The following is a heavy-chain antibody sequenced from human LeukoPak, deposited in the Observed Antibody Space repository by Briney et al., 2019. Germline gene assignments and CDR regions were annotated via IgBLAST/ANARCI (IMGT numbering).Heavy chain of an antibody. CDR1: GFTFSSFW. J-gene: IGHJ4*02. CDR2: IKKDGSEK. Sequence: PGGSLRLSCAASGFTFSSFWMSWVRQAPGKGLEWVASIKKDGSEKEYVDSVKGRFTISRDNAKNSLYLQMNSLRAEDTAVYYCARPYYYSLGSLPYWGQGTLVTVSS. CDR3: ARPYYYSLGSLPY. V-gene: IGHV3-7*01. D-gene: IGHD3-10*01.